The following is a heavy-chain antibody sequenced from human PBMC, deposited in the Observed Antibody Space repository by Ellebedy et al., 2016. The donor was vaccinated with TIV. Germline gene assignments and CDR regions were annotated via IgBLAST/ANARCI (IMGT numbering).Heavy chain of an antibody. J-gene: IGHJ6*02. D-gene: IGHD2-8*01. CDR1: GFTFSQYA. Sequence: GGSLRLXCAASGFTFSQYAMHWVRQAPGQGLEWVAVMSYNGRSKYYAHSVQGRFAISRDNSRNSLFLQMNSLRGEDTAVYYCARLMEVATVVFYYGMDVWGQGTTVTVSS. CDR3: ARLMEVATVVFYYGMDV. CDR2: MSYNGRSK. V-gene: IGHV3-30*09.